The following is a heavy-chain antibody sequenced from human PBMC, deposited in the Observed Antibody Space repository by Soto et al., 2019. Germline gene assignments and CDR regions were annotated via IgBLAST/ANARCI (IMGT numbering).Heavy chain of an antibody. J-gene: IGHJ4*02. CDR2: IYPADSDT. CDR1: EDRCISYW. CDR3: ARQSAYSESSAYYPFDY. D-gene: IGHD3-22*01. V-gene: IGHV5-51*01. Sequence: RGQLLQIRRKGFEDRCISYWIGCMRQKTGKGLEWMGIIYPADSDTRYSPTFQGQVTMSADKSINTAYLQWSSLKASDTAMYYGARQSAYSESSAYYPFDYWGQGTLVTVS.